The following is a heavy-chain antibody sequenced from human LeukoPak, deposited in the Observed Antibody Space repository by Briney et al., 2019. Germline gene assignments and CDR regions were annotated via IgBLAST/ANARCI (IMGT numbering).Heavy chain of an antibody. D-gene: IGHD2-2*01. J-gene: IGHJ4*02. CDR2: INPNSGGT. Sequence: ASVKVSCKASGYTFTGYYMHWVRQAPGQGLEWMGWINPNSGGTNYAQKFQGRVTMTRDTSISTAYMELSRPRSDDTAVYYCASEHCSSTSCFSAYWGQGTLVTVSS. V-gene: IGHV1-2*02. CDR3: ASEHCSSTSCFSAY. CDR1: GYTFTGYY.